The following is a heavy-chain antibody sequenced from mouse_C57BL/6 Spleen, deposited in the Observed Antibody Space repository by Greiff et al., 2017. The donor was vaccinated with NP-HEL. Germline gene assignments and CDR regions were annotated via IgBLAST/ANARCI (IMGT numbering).Heavy chain of an antibody. V-gene: IGHV3-6*01. CDR2: ISYDGSN. Sequence: ESGPGLVKPSQSLSLTCSVTGYSITSGYYWNWIRQFPGNKLEWMGYISYDGSNNYNPSLKNRISITRDTSKNQFFLKLNSVTTEDTATYYCARAGYYGSYAMDYWGQGTSVTVSS. CDR1: GYSITSGYY. D-gene: IGHD1-1*01. J-gene: IGHJ4*01. CDR3: ARAGYYGSYAMDY.